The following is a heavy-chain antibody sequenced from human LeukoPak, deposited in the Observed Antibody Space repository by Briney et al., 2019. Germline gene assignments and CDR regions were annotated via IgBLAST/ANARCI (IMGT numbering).Heavy chain of an antibody. V-gene: IGHV3-48*03. CDR1: GFTFSSYE. Sequence: GGSLRLSCAASGFTFSSYEMNWVRQAPGKGLEWVSYISSSDSTIYYADSVKGRFTISRDNAKNSLYLQMNSLRSGDTAVYYCARELFYTSGSKSNRVDYWGQGTLVTVSS. D-gene: IGHD1-26*01. J-gene: IGHJ4*02. CDR3: ARELFYTSGSKSNRVDY. CDR2: ISSSDSTI.